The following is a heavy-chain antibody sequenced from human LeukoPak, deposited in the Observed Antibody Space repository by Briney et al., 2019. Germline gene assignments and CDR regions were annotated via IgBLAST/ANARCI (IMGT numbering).Heavy chain of an antibody. CDR3: ASAGNPHYFDF. CDR1: GGSISSHY. Sequence: SETLSLTCTVSGGSISSHYWSWIRQSPGKGLEWIGNIYYTGSTNYNPSLKSRVAISIDTSKNQFSLNLHSVTAADAAVYYCASAGNPHYFDFWGQGPLVTVSS. V-gene: IGHV4-59*11. CDR2: IYYTGST. J-gene: IGHJ4*02.